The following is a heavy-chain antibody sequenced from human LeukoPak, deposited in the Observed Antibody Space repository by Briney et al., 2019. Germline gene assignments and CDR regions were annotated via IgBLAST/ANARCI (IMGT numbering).Heavy chain of an antibody. D-gene: IGHD6-13*01. CDR1: GYSLTELS. Sequence: ASVKVSCKVSGYSLTELSIHWVRQAPGKGLEWMGGLDPEDVEAIYAQKFQGRVTMTEDTSTDTAYMELSSLKSEDTAVYYCARDRSSSHGTHVQHWGQGTLVTVSS. CDR3: ARDRSSSHGTHVQH. J-gene: IGHJ1*01. CDR2: LDPEDVEA. V-gene: IGHV1-24*01.